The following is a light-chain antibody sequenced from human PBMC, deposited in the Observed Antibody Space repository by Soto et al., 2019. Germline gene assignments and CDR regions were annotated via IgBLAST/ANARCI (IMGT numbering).Light chain of an antibody. CDR2: DTS. CDR1: TGAVTSGHY. Sequence: QAVVTQEPSLTVSPGGTVTLTCGSSTGAVTSGHYPYWFQQKPGQAPRTLICDTSNRHSWTPARFSGSLLGGKAALTLSGAQPEDEAEYYCLVSYITAQVFGSGTKVTVL. J-gene: IGLJ1*01. CDR3: LVSYITAQV. V-gene: IGLV7-46*01.